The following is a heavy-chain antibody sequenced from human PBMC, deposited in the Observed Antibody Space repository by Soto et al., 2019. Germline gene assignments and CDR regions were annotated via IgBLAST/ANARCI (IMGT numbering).Heavy chain of an antibody. CDR1: GFTISSYD. J-gene: IGHJ4*02. V-gene: IGHV3-13*01. D-gene: IGHD2-2*01. CDR2: IGPAGDT. CDR3: ARRHCSGTRCYVGLDY. Sequence: EVQLVESGGGLVQPGGSLRLSCAASGFTISSYDMQWVRQATGKGLEWVSAIGPAGDTYYPGSVKGRFTISTESAKNSLYLQMNSLRAEGTAVYYCARRHCSGTRCYVGLDYWGQGNLVTVSS.